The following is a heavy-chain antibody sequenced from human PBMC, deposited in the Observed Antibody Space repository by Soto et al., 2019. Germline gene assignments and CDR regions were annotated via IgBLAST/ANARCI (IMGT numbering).Heavy chain of an antibody. CDR2: ISSNGGST. V-gene: IGHV3-64D*06. CDR1: GVTFSSYA. D-gene: IGHD3-3*01. J-gene: IGHJ4*02. Sequence: XGSLRLSCSASGVTFSSYAMHWVRQAPGKGLEYVSAISSNGGSTYYADSVKGRFTISRDNSKNTLYLQMSSLRAEDTAVYYCVKDLNDFWSSYFDYWRQGTLVTVSS. CDR3: VKDLNDFWSSYFDY.